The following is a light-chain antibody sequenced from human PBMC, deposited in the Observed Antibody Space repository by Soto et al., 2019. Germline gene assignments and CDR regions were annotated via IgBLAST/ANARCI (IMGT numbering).Light chain of an antibody. V-gene: IGLV2-14*03. CDR2: DDT. Sequence: QSALTQPASVSGSPGQSITISCTGAYSDIGGYNYVSWYQQHPGKAPKLMIYDDTNRPSGVSYRFSGSKSGNTASLTISGLQAEDEADYYCSSYTSRSTLGVFGGGTKLTGL. CDR3: SSYTSRSTLGV. J-gene: IGLJ2*01. CDR1: YSDIGGYNY.